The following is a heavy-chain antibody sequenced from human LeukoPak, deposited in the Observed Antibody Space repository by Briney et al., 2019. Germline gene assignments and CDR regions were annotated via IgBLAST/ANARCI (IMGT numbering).Heavy chain of an antibody. D-gene: IGHD4-17*01. CDR2: INHSGNT. Sequence: PSETLSLTCAVYGGSFSGYYWSWIRQPPGKGLEWIGEINHSGNTYYNPSLKSRVTISVDTSKNQFSLNLNSVTAADTAVYYCARPGYYGDYAFDYWGQGTLVTVSS. V-gene: IGHV4-34*01. CDR3: ARPGYYGDYAFDY. J-gene: IGHJ4*02. CDR1: GGSFSGYY.